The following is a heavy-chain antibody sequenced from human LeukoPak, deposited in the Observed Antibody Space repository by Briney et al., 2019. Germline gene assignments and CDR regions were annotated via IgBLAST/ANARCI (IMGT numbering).Heavy chain of an antibody. CDR2: ISSGGNTK. J-gene: IGHJ5*02. Sequence: GGSLRLSCAASGFTFSSSEMNWVRQAPGKGPEGVSHISSGGNTKYYADSVRGRFTMSRDNAKNLLFLQMNSLRDEDTAVYYCARDTVNGPFVISLDLWGQGALVTVSS. CDR1: GFTFSSSE. V-gene: IGHV3-48*03. CDR3: ARDTVNGPFVISLDL. D-gene: IGHD2-8*01.